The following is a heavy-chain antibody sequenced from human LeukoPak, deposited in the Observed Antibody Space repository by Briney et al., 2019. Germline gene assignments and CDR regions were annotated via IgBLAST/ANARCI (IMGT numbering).Heavy chain of an antibody. CDR1: GFTFSSYA. V-gene: IGHV3-23*01. J-gene: IGHJ5*02. D-gene: IGHD3-22*01. CDR2: ISGSGGST. Sequence: GGSLRLSCAASGFTFSSYAMSWVRQAPGKGLEWVSAISGSGGSTYYADSVKGRFTISRDNSKNTLCLQMNSLRAEDTAVYYCAKGRNVYYDSSGYYSNWFDPWGQGTLVTVSS. CDR3: AKGRNVYYDSSGYYSNWFDP.